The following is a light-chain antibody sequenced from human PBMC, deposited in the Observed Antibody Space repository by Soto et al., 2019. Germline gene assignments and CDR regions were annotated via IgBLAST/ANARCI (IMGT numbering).Light chain of an antibody. J-gene: IGLJ1*01. CDR2: GNS. V-gene: IGLV1-40*01. CDR3: QSYDSSLSVSYV. Sequence: QSALTQPPSVSGAPGQMVTISCTGSSSNIGAGYDVHWYQQLPGTAPKVLIYGNSNRPSGVPDRFSGSKSGTSASLAITGLQAEDEADYYCQSYDSSLSVSYVFGTGTKVTVL. CDR1: SSNIGAGYD.